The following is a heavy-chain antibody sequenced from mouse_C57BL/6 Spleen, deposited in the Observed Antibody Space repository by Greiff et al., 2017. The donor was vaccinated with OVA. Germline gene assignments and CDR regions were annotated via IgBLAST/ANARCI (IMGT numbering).Heavy chain of an antibody. J-gene: IGHJ2*01. CDR1: GYTFTSYW. CDR2: IDPSDSYT. V-gene: IGHV1-59*01. Sequence: QVQLQQPGAELVRPGTSVKLSCKASGYTFTSYWMHWVKQRPGQGLEWIGVIDPSDSYTNYNQKFKGKATLTVDTSSSTAYMRLSSLTSEDSAVYYCARRRIYYGNYVFDYWGQGTTLTVSS. D-gene: IGHD2-1*01. CDR3: ARRRIYYGNYVFDY.